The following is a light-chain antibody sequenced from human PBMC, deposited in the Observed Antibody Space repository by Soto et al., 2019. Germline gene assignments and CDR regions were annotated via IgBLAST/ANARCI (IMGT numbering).Light chain of an antibody. CDR3: QQYGSSPST. V-gene: IGKV3-20*01. CDR2: GAS. CDR1: QSVSSSY. J-gene: IGKJ1*01. Sequence: EIVLTQSPGTLSLSPGERATLSCRASQSVSSSYLAWYQQKPGQPPRLLIYGASSRATGIPDRFSGSGSGTDFTLTISGLEPEDFAVCYCQQYGSSPSTFGQGTKVDIK.